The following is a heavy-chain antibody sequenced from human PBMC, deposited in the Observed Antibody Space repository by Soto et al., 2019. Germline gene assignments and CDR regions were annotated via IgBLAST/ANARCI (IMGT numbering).Heavy chain of an antibody. V-gene: IGHV1-69*08. J-gene: IGHJ5*02. CDR2: IIPILGIA. Sequence: QVQLVQSGAEVKKPGSSVKVSCKASGGTFSSYTISWVRQAPGQGLEWMGRIIPILGIANYAQKFQGRVTITADKSTSTAYMELSSLRSEDTAVYYCARDPRGSYSYVPKAFDPWGQGTLVTVSS. D-gene: IGHD5-18*01. CDR3: ARDPRGSYSYVPKAFDP. CDR1: GGTFSSYT.